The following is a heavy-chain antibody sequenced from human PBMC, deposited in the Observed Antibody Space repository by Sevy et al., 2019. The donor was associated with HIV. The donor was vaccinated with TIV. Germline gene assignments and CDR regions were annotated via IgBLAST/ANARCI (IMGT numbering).Heavy chain of an antibody. D-gene: IGHD6-13*01. J-gene: IGHJ4*02. CDR1: GFTFGDYC. Sequence: GGSLRLSCTASGFTFGDYCMSWVRQAPGKGLEWVAFLKSDVYGGTVDHAASVRGRFVISRDDSKTIAYLQMNDLKTEDTPVYYCTRWKAAQSIFDYWGQGALVTVSS. CDR2: LKSDVYGGTV. CDR3: TRWKAAQSIFDY. V-gene: IGHV3-49*04.